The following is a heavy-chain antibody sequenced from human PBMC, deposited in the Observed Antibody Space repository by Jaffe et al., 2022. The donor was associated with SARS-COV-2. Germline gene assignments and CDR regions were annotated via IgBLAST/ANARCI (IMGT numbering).Heavy chain of an antibody. CDR3: AKDAYSLNGVWDFFDY. J-gene: IGHJ4*02. Sequence: EVHLLESGGGLVQPGGSLRLSCAASGFSFRTYAMNWVRQVPGRGLEWVSNIGSGDDNTFYADSVKGRFTISRDNSKNMLYLQMNSLRAEDTAVYYCAKDAYSLNGVWDFFDYWGQGTLVTVSS. CDR2: IGSGDDNT. D-gene: IGHD3-3*01. V-gene: IGHV3-23*01. CDR1: GFSFRTYA.